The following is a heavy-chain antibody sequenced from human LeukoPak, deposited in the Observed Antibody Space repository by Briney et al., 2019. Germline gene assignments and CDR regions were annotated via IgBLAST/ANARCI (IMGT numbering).Heavy chain of an antibody. CDR1: GFTFSTYA. D-gene: IGHD2-21*01. J-gene: IGHJ4*02. CDR3: ARDQGGDGGFDY. Sequence: GRSLRLSCAASGFTFSTYAKHWVRQAPGKGLEWVAVISYDGNKKYYADSVKGRFTISRDNSKNTLYLQMISLRAEDTAVYYCARDQGGDGGFDYWGQGILVTVSS. CDR2: ISYDGNKK. V-gene: IGHV3-30*04.